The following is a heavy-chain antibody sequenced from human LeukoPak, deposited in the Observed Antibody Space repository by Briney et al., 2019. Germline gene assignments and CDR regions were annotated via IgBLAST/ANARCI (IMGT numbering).Heavy chain of an antibody. V-gene: IGHV1-18*01. CDR1: GYTFTSYG. CDR2: ISAYNGNT. J-gene: IGHJ4*02. CDR3: AIEEKGSSDY. D-gene: IGHD6-6*01. Sequence: GASVTVSCKASGYTFTSYGISWVRQAPGQGLEWMGWISAYNGNTNYAQKFQGRVTMTRNTSISTAYMELSSLRSEDTAVYYCAIEEKGSSDYWGQGTLVTVSS.